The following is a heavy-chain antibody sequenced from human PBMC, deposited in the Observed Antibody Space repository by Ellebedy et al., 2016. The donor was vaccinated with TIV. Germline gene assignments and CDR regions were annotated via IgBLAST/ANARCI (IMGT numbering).Heavy chain of an antibody. CDR3: AAFPYISASSAY. D-gene: IGHD3-3*02. CDR2: IYPYSGGT. Sequence: ASVKVSCKASGYTFTGYYMHWVRQAPGQGLEWMGWIYPYSGGTNYAPKFQGRVTMTRDTSINTAYMELSGLKSGDAAVYYCAAFPYISASSAYWGQGTLVTVSS. V-gene: IGHV1-2*02. CDR1: GYTFTGYY. J-gene: IGHJ4*02.